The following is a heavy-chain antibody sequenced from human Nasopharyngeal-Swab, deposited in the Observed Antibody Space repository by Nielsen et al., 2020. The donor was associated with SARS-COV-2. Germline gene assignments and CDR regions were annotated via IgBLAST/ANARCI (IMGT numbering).Heavy chain of an antibody. J-gene: IGHJ4*02. CDR3: ARWKGIAAAWDY. V-gene: IGHV4-39*01. D-gene: IGHD6-13*01. CDR2: IYYSGST. Sequence: RQATGKGLEWIGSIYYSGSTYYNPSLKSRVTISVDTSKNQFSLKLSSVTAADTAVYYRARWKGIAAAWDYWGQGTLVTVSS.